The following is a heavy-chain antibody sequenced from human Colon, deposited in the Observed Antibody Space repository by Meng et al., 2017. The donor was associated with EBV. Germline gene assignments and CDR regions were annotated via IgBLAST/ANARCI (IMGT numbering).Heavy chain of an antibody. CDR2: IHHSGSA. CDR1: GGSMSRGNYY. Sequence: QLQLHDAGPGLGEASHTLSFTCTVAGGSMSRGNYYRSWIRQPTGKGLEWIGYIHHSGSAYYHPSLKSRVSISVDTSKSQFSLNLNSMTAADTAVYYCASFDHIPRRNYFDYWGQGTLVTVSS. D-gene: IGHD2-21*01. CDR3: ASFDHIPRRNYFDY. J-gene: IGHJ4*02. V-gene: IGHV4-30-4*01.